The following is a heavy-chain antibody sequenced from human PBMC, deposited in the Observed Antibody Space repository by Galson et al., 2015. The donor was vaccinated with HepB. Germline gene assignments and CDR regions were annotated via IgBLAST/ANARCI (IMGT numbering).Heavy chain of an antibody. Sequence: SLRLSCAASGFTFSSYAMSWVRQAPGKGLEWVSAISGSGGSTYYADSVKGRFTISRDNSKNTLYLQMNSLRAEDTAVYYCAKGSIRLVGATTSFDYWGQGTLVTVSS. J-gene: IGHJ4*02. CDR3: AKGSIRLVGATTSFDY. CDR2: ISGSGGST. V-gene: IGHV3-23*01. D-gene: IGHD1-26*01. CDR1: GFTFSSYA.